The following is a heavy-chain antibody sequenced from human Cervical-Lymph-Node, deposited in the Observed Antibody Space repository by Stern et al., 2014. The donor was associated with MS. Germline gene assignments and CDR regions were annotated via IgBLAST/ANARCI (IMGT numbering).Heavy chain of an antibody. J-gene: IGHJ5*02. D-gene: IGHD1-26*01. Sequence: VQLVESGPGLVKPSQTLSLTCTVSGGSISSSGYYWSWIRQPADKGLEWIGRIHDSGSTYYHPSLKSRVTISMDTAQKQFSLKLPSVTAADTAVYYCATTRWDLFTWNWFDPWGQGTLVTVSS. CDR2: IHDSGST. CDR3: ATTRWDLFTWNWFDP. V-gene: IGHV4-61*02. CDR1: GGSISSSGYY.